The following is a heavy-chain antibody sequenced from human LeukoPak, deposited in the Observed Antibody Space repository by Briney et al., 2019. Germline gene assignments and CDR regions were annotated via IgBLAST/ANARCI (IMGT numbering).Heavy chain of an antibody. CDR2: MSSRGSSI. D-gene: IGHD3-22*01. Sequence: PGGSLRLSCAASGLTFSSYEMNWVRQAPGKGLEGVSYMSSRGSSIYYADSVKGRFTISRDNAKKSLYLQMHSLRAEDTAVYYCARDSHKCDSSGYHPDAFDIWGQGTMVTVSS. V-gene: IGHV3-48*03. J-gene: IGHJ3*02. CDR3: ARDSHKCDSSGYHPDAFDI. CDR1: GLTFSSYE.